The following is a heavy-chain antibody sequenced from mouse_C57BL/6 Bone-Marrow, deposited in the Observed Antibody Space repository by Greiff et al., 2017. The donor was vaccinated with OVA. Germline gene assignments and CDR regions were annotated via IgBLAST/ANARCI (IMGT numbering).Heavy chain of an antibody. D-gene: IGHD2-3*01. CDR2: IYPRSGNT. Sequence: VKLQESGAELARPGASVKLSCKASGYTFTSYGISWVKQRTGQGLEWIGEIYPRSGNTYYNEKFKGKATLTADKSSSTAYMELRSLTSEDSAVYFCARVGWLLRFDYWGQGTTLTVSS. CDR3: ARVGWLLRFDY. CDR1: GYTFTSYG. J-gene: IGHJ2*01. V-gene: IGHV1-81*01.